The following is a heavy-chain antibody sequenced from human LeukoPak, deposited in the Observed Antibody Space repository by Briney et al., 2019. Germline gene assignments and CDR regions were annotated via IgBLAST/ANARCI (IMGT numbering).Heavy chain of an antibody. V-gene: IGHV4-30-2*01. CDR2: IYHSGNT. D-gene: IGHD3-9*01. CDR1: GCSLSSGDYS. CDR3: ARVGYDILTGYHGRIDY. J-gene: IGHJ4*02. Sequence: SETLSLTCAVSGCSLSSGDYSWIWMRHPPGKGLEWIGYIYHSGNTYYNPSLKSRVTISVDRSKNQFSLKLSSVTAADTAVYYCARVGYDILTGYHGRIDYWGQGTLVTVSS.